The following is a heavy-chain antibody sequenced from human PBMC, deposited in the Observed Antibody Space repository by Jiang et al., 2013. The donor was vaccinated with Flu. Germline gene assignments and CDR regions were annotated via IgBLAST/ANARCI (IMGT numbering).Heavy chain of an antibody. CDR3: ASQHWDHGVGSYYMSH. CDR1: GGSIISEKSY. J-gene: IGHJ1*01. D-gene: IGHD3-10*01. CDR2: IFYSGTT. V-gene: IGHV4-39*07. Sequence: GPGLVKPSETLSLGCSVSGGSIISEKSYWGWIRQPPGKGLEWIGSIFYSGTTYYNPSLKSRVTMSVDTSKKQFSLRLTSVSAADTAVYYCASQHWDHGVGSYYMSHWGQGSPGHRLL.